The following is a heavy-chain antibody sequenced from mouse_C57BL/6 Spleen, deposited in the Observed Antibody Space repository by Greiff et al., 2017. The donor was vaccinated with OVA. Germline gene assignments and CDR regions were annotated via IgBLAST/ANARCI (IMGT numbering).Heavy chain of an antibody. V-gene: IGHV3-6*01. J-gene: IGHJ3*01. CDR3: ARGDYSNFWFAY. Sequence: EVKLQESGPGLVKPSQSLSLTCSVTGYSITSGYYWNWIRQFPGNKLEWMGYISYDGSNNYNPSLKNRISITRDTSKNQFFLKLNSVTTEDTATYYCARGDYSNFWFAYWGQGTLVTVSA. CDR1: GYSITSGYY. D-gene: IGHD2-5*01. CDR2: ISYDGSN.